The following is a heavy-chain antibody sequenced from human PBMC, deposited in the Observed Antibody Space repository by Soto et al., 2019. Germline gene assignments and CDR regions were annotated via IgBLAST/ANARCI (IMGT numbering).Heavy chain of an antibody. CDR3: ARGEGVYDYTLDY. CDR1: GGSISSYY. Sequence: PSETLSLTCTVSGGSISSYYWSWIRQPPGKGLEWTGYIYYSGNTNYNPSLKSRVTISVDTSKNQFSLKLSSVTAADTAVYYCARGEGVYDYTLDYWGQGTLVTVSS. J-gene: IGHJ4*02. CDR2: IYYSGNT. D-gene: IGHD4-4*01. V-gene: IGHV4-59*01.